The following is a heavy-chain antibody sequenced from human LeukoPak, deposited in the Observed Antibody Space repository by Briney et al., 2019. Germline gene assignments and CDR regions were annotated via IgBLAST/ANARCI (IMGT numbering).Heavy chain of an antibody. CDR1: GGTFSSYA. D-gene: IGHD2-2*01. V-gene: IGHV1-18*01. Sequence: ASVKVSCKASGGTFSSYAISWVRQAPGQGLEWMGWISAYNGNTNYAQKLQGRVTMTTDTSTSTAYMELRSLRSDDTAVYYCARGKIVVVPAAPRYYYYYYMDVWGKGTTVTVSS. CDR2: ISAYNGNT. J-gene: IGHJ6*03. CDR3: ARGKIVVVPAAPRYYYYYYMDV.